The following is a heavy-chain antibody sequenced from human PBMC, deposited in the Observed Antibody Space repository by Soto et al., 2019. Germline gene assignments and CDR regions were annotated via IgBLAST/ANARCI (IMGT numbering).Heavy chain of an antibody. CDR1: GYTFTTYW. CDR2: IFPGDSDT. Sequence: ESLKISCKGSGYTFTTYWIGWVRQMPGKGLEWMGIIFPGDSDTRYSPSFQGQVTISVDKSITTAYLQWSSLKASDTAMYYCARGNSWFDPWGQGTLVTVSS. V-gene: IGHV5-51*01. CDR3: ARGNSWFDP. J-gene: IGHJ5*02.